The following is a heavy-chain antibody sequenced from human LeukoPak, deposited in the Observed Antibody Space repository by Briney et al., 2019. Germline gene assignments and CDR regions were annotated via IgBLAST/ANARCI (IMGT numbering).Heavy chain of an antibody. D-gene: IGHD2-2*01. CDR2: MNPNSGNT. J-gene: IGHJ6*03. Sequence: ASVKVSCKASGYTFTSYDINWVRQATGQGLEWMGWMNPNSGNTGYAQKFQGRVTITADESTSTAYMELSSLRSEDTAVYYCARLYCSSTSCPWYYYYYMDVWGKGTTVTVSS. CDR1: GYTFTSYD. CDR3: ARLYCSSTSCPWYYYYYMDV. V-gene: IGHV1-8*01.